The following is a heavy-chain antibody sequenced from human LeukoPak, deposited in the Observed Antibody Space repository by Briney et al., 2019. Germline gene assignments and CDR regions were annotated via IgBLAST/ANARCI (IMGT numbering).Heavy chain of an antibody. CDR1: GFTFSTYA. V-gene: IGHV3-23*01. CDR3: AKNDGYNYWYFDY. Sequence: GGSLRLSCAASGFTFSTYAMSWVRQAPGKGLEWVSAISGSGGSTYYADSVKGRFTISRDNSKNTLYLQMNSLRAGDTAVYYCAKNDGYNYWYFDYWGRGTLVTVSS. CDR2: ISGSGGST. J-gene: IGHJ4*02. D-gene: IGHD5-24*01.